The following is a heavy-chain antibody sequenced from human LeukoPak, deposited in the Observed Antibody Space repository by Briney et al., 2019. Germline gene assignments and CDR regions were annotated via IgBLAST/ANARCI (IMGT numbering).Heavy chain of an antibody. CDR1: GGSISSYY. J-gene: IGHJ4*02. CDR3: ARDRPGYCSSTSCYAILY. Sequence: SETLSLTCTVSGGSISSYYWSWIRQPAGNGLEWIGRIYTSGSTNYNPSLKSRVTMSVDTSKNQFSLKLSSVTAADTAVYYCARDRPGYCSSTSCYAILYWGQGTLVTVSS. CDR2: IYTSGST. V-gene: IGHV4-4*07. D-gene: IGHD2-2*01.